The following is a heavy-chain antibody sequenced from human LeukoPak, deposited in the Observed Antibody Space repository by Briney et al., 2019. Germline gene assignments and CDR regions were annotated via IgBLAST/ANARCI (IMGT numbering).Heavy chain of an antibody. Sequence: PGGSLRPSCAASGFTFSGYGMHWVRQTPGKGLEWVAVISYDGSNKYYADSVKGRFTISRDNSKNTMYLQMNSLRAEDTAVYYCASWVGRDYWGQGTLVTVSS. V-gene: IGHV3-30*03. J-gene: IGHJ4*02. CDR2: ISYDGSNK. CDR1: GFTFSGYG. CDR3: ASWVGRDY. D-gene: IGHD2-15*01.